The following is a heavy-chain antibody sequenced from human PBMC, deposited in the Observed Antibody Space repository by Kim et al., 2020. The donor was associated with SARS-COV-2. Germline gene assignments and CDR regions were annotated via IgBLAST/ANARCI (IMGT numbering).Heavy chain of an antibody. D-gene: IGHD3-16*01. V-gene: IGHV3-49*02. CDR3: TSAYH. CDR2: NAYGGTT. Sequence: NAYGGTTDYAASVKGRLTISRDDAKNIAYVQMSRLRPEDTALYYCTSAYHWGQGTLVTVSS. J-gene: IGHJ5*02.